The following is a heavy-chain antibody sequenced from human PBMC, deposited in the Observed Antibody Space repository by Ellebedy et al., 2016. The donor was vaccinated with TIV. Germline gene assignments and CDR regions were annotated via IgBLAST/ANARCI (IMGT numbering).Heavy chain of an antibody. CDR2: IVVGSGNT. D-gene: IGHD6-13*01. CDR3: ARRRAGTDGYFDY. CDR1: GFTFTSSA. V-gene: IGHV1-58*02. J-gene: IGHJ4*02. Sequence: AASVKVSCKASGFTFTSSAMQWVRQARGQRLEWIGWIVVGSGNTNYAQKFQERVTITRDMSTSTAYMELSSLRSEDTAVYYCARRRAGTDGYFDYWGQGTPVTVSS.